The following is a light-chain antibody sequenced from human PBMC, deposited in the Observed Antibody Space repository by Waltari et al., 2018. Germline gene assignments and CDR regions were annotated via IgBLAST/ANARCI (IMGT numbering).Light chain of an antibody. V-gene: IGLV3-21*04. CDR1: NIGSKS. J-gene: IGLJ2*01. Sequence: SYVVTQSPSVSVAPGETARITCGGDNIGSKSVHWYQQRPGQAPVLVISYDSDRPSGIPERFSGSNSGNTATPTISGVEADDEADYYCLVWHSTTDHHGVFGGGTKLTVL. CDR2: YDS. CDR3: LVWHSTTDHHGV.